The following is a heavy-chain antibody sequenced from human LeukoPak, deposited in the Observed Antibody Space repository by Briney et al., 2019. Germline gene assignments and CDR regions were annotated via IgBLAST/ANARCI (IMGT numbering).Heavy chain of an antibody. CDR3: ARAEEVRGSSGFDC. CDR1: GFTFSSYA. CDR2: ISYDGSNK. D-gene: IGHD6-19*01. Sequence: PGRSLRLSCAASGFTFSSYAMHWVRQAPGKGLEWVAVISYDGSNKYYADSVKGRFTISRDNSKNTLYLQMNSLRAEDTAVYYCARAEEVRGSSGFDCWGQGTLVTVSS. V-gene: IGHV3-30*04. J-gene: IGHJ4*02.